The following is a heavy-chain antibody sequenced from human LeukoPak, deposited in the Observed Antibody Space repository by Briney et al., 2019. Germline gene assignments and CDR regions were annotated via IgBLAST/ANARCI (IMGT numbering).Heavy chain of an antibody. CDR2: MTGPADTT. V-gene: IGHV3-23*01. CDR1: GFNFNNFA. CDR3: AKGAEIDH. Sequence: PGGPLRLSCAASGFNFNNFAMSWVRQAPGKGPEWLSAMTGPADTTYYAESEKGRFIISRDYSKSMVYLQMNSLRVEDTAIYYCAKGAEIDHWGQGTLVTVSS. J-gene: IGHJ4*02.